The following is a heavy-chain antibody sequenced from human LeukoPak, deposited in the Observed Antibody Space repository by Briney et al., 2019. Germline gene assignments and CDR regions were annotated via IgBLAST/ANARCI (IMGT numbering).Heavy chain of an antibody. CDR1: GGTFSSYA. CDR2: IIPIFGTA. J-gene: IGHJ3*02. CDR3: AGDPAPVDDAFDI. V-gene: IGHV1-69*13. Sequence: VASVKVSCKASGGTFSSYAISWVRQAPGQGLEWMGGIIPIFGTANYAQKFQGRVTITADESTSTAYMELSSLRSEDTAVYYCAGDPAPVDDAFDIWGQGTMVTVSS.